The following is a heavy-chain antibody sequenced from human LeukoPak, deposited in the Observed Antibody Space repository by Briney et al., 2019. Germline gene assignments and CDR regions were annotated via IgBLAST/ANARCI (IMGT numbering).Heavy chain of an antibody. CDR1: GGSFSGYY. J-gene: IGHJ5*02. CDR3: ARLIVVVPAAIRRFDP. D-gene: IGHD2-2*02. V-gene: IGHV4-34*01. Sequence: SETLSLTCAVYGGSFSGYYWSWIRQPPGKGLEWIGEINHSGSTNYNPSLKSRVTISVDTSKNQFSLKLSSVTAADTAVYYCARLIVVVPAAIRRFDPWGQGTLVTVSS. CDR2: INHSGST.